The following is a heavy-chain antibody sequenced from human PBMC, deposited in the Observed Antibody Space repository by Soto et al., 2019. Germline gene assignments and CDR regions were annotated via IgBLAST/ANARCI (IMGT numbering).Heavy chain of an antibody. CDR3: VRDTGGDATQFDY. Sequence: GGSLRLSCAASGFPFTTFAMHWVRQAPGKGLEWLSIISFGGDFKYYADSVKGRFTISRDNSKNTLYLQMNSLRVDDTAVYYCVRDTGGDATQFDYWGPGTLVTV. J-gene: IGHJ4*01. CDR2: ISFGGDFK. CDR1: GFPFTTFA. D-gene: IGHD4-17*01. V-gene: IGHV3-30-3*01.